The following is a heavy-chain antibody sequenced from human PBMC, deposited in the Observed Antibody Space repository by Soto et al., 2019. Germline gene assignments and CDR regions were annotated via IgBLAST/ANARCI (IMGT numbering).Heavy chain of an antibody. V-gene: IGHV4-59*01. CDR1: GGSISSYY. D-gene: IGHD5-12*01. CDR2: IYYSGIT. J-gene: IGHJ4*02. CDR3: ARGRWLQLIYFDY. Sequence: PSETLSLTCTVSGGSISSYYWSWIRQPPGKGLEWIGCIYYSGITNYNPSLKSRVTISVDTSKNQFSLNLRSVTAADTAVYYCARGRWLQLIYFDYWGQGTLVTVSS.